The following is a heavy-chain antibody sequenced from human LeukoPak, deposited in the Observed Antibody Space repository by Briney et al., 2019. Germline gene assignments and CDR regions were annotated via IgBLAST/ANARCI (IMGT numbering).Heavy chain of an antibody. CDR3: ARAQTKFMAAAEGVFH. D-gene: IGHD6-13*01. J-gene: IGHJ4*02. Sequence: GGSLRLSCAASGFTFSSYGMHWVRQAPGKGLEWVAVIWYDGSNKYYADSVKGRFTISRDNSKNTLYLQMNSLRAEDTAVYYCARAQTKFMAAAEGVFHWGQGTLVTVSS. CDR1: GFTFSSYG. V-gene: IGHV3-33*01. CDR2: IWYDGSNK.